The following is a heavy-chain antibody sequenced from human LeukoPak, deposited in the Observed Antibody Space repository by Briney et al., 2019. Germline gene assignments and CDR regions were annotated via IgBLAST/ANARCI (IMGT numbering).Heavy chain of an antibody. Sequence: QSGGSLRLSCVVSGFTFSSYCMNWVRQAPGKGLEWVSYISGNSNTIYYADSVKGRFTVSRDNAKNSLYLQMNSLRAEDTAVYYCARGFPYGMDVWGQGTTVTVSS. V-gene: IGHV3-48*01. CDR3: ARGFPYGMDV. CDR2: ISGNSNTI. CDR1: GFTFSSYC. D-gene: IGHD3-10*01. J-gene: IGHJ6*02.